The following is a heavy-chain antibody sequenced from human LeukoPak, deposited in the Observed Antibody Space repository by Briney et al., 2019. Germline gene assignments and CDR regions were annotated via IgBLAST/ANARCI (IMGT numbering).Heavy chain of an antibody. D-gene: IGHD3-22*01. Sequence: ASVKVSCKASGGTFSSYAISWVRQAPGQGLEWMGRIIPTLGIANYAQKFQGRVTITADKSTSTAYMELSSLRSEDTAVYYCARGHTRIVVITGHDDAFDIWGQGTMVTVSS. V-gene: IGHV1-69*04. CDR3: ARGHTRIVVITGHDDAFDI. J-gene: IGHJ3*02. CDR2: IIPTLGIA. CDR1: GGTFSSYA.